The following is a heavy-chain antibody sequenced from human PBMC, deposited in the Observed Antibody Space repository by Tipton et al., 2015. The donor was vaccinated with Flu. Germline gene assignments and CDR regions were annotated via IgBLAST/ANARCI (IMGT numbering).Heavy chain of an antibody. Sequence: SLRLSCVGSGFIFSDYAMGWVRQAPGKGLVWVSRINSDGSYINYADSVKGRFTTSRDNAKNTLYLQMNSLRAEDTAVYYCVRGWSDYWGQGTLVTVSS. CDR3: VRGWSDY. CDR1: GFIFSDYA. CDR2: INSDGSYI. V-gene: IGHV3-74*01. J-gene: IGHJ4*02.